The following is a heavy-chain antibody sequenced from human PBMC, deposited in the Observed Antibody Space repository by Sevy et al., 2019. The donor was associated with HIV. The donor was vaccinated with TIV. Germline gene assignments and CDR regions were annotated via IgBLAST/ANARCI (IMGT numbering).Heavy chain of an antibody. CDR2: ISSSSSYI. V-gene: IGHV3-21*01. CDR1: GFTFSSYS. D-gene: IGHD3-22*01. CDR3: ARGMYYYDSSGYYPRDYYYGMDV. Sequence: GSLRLSCAASGFTFSSYSMNWVRQAPGKGLEWVSSISSSSSYIYYPDSVKGRFTISRDNAKNSLYLQMNSLRAEDTAVYYCARGMYYYDSSGYYPRDYYYGMDVWGQGTTVTVSS. J-gene: IGHJ6*02.